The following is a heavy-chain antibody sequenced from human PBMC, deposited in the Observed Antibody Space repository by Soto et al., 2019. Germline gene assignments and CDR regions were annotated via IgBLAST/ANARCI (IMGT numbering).Heavy chain of an antibody. V-gene: IGHV3-23*01. J-gene: IGHJ4*02. D-gene: IGHD3-22*01. CDR3: AKGVTMIVVVSDY. Sequence: GGSLRLACAASGFTFSSYAMSWVRQAPGKGLEWVSAISGSGGSTYYADSVKGRFTISRDNSKNTLYLQMNSLRAEDTAVYYCAKGVTMIVVVSDYWGQGTLVTVSS. CDR2: ISGSGGST. CDR1: GFTFSSYA.